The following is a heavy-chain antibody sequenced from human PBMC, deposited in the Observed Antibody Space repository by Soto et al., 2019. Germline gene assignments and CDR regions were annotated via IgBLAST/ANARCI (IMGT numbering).Heavy chain of an antibody. V-gene: IGHV3-23*01. Sequence: QAGGSLRLSCVASGFAFNSYAMTWVRQAPGKGLEWVSTTTNSGGSTYYADSVKGRFTISRDNSKNTLYMQMTTLTAEDTAIYYCTKEHDYGYYGWFDPWGQGTLVTVSS. J-gene: IGHJ5*02. CDR2: TTNSGGST. CDR3: TKEHDYGYYGWFDP. CDR1: GFAFNSYA. D-gene: IGHD4-17*01.